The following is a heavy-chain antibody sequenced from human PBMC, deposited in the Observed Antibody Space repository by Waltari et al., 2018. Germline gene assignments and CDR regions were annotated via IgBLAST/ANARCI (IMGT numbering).Heavy chain of an antibody. D-gene: IGHD1-26*01. J-gene: IGHJ3*02. V-gene: IGHV3-48*04. CDR3: ASTSGSSMKGAFDI. Sequence: EVQLVESGGGLVQPGGSLRLSCAASGFTFRSYSMNWVRPAPGKGLEWVSYISSSSSTIYYVDSVKGRFTISRDNAKNSLYLQMNSLRAEDTAVYYCASTSGSSMKGAFDIWGQGTMVTVSS. CDR1: GFTFRSYS. CDR2: ISSSSSTI.